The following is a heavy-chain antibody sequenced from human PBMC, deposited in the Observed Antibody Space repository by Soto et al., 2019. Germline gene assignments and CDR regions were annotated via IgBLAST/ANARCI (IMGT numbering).Heavy chain of an antibody. D-gene: IGHD3-22*01. CDR3: AKDLDYYYDSRCWEY. CDR1: GFTFSSYG. CDR2: ISYDGSNK. Sequence: QVQLVESGGGVVQPGRSLRLSCAASGFTFSSYGMHWVRQAPGKGLVWVAVISYDGSNKYYADSVKGRFTISRDNSKNTLYLQMNSLRAEETAVYYCAKDLDYYYDSRCWEYWGQGTLVTVTS. V-gene: IGHV3-30*18. J-gene: IGHJ4*02.